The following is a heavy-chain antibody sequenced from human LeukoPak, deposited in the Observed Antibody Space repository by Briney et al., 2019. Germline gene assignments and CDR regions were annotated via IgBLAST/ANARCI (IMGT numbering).Heavy chain of an antibody. D-gene: IGHD2-21*02. J-gene: IGHJ6*03. CDR2: MYTSGST. CDR3: ARDLRRRVTAIGYGPREYYYYMDV. CDR1: GFTVSSKY. Sequence: GSLRLSCAASGFTVSSKYMSWIRQPAVKGLEWIGRMYTSGSTKYNPSLKSRVTMSVDTSKNQFSLKLSSVTAADTAVYYCARDLRRRVTAIGYGPREYYYYMDVWGKGTTVTISS. V-gene: IGHV4-4*07.